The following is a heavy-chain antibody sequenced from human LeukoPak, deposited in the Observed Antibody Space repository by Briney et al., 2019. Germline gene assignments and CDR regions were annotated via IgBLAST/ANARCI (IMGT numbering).Heavy chain of an antibody. V-gene: IGHV3-48*01. Sequence: GGSLRLSCAASGFTFSSYSMNWVRQAPGKGLEWVSYISSSSSTIYYADSVKGRFTISRDNSKNTLYLQMNSLRAEDTAVYYCAKDILTGYYTETGFDYWGQGTLVTVSS. J-gene: IGHJ4*02. D-gene: IGHD3-9*01. CDR1: GFTFSSYS. CDR3: AKDILTGYYTETGFDY. CDR2: ISSSSSTI.